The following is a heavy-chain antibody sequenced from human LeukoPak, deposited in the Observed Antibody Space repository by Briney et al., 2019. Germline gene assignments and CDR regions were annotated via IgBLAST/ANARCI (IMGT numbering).Heavy chain of an antibody. D-gene: IGHD3-10*01. CDR3: ARGIRVRGVIIDYYYYYMDV. CDR2: ISACNGNT. J-gene: IGHJ6*03. CDR1: GYTFTSYG. V-gene: IGHV1-18*01. Sequence: GASVKVSCKASGYTFTSYGISWVRQAPGQGLEWMGWISACNGNTNYAQKLQGRVTMTTDTSTSTAYMELRSLRSDDTAVYYCARGIRVRGVIIDYYYYYMDVWGKGTTVTVSS.